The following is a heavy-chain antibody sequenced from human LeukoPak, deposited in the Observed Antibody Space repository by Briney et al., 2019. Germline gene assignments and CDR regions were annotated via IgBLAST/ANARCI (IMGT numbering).Heavy chain of an antibody. CDR3: ARESETSGWYDY. CDR2: ISGDGGST. V-gene: IGHV3-43*02. CDR1: GFIFGNYA. D-gene: IGHD6-19*01. J-gene: IGHJ4*02. Sequence: GGSLRLSCAAPGFIFGNYAIHWVRQAPGKGLEWVSLISGDGGSTFYADSVKGRFTISRDNSKNSLSLQMSSLRSEDTALYYCARESETSGWYDYWGQGTLVTVTS.